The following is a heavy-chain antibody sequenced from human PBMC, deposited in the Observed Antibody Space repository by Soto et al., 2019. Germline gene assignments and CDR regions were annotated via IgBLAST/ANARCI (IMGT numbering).Heavy chain of an antibody. CDR1: GGSISSYY. V-gene: IGHV4-59*01. J-gene: IGHJ4*02. D-gene: IGHD6-6*01. CDR2: LDYSGTT. CDR3: ARDSFPPYSSSSKGFDY. Sequence: SETLSLTCTVSGGSISSYYWNWIRQSPGKGLEWIASLDYSGTTNYNPSLKSRITTSVDPSKKQFSLKMRSVTAADTAVYYCARDSFPPYSSSSKGFDYWGQGSLVTAPQ.